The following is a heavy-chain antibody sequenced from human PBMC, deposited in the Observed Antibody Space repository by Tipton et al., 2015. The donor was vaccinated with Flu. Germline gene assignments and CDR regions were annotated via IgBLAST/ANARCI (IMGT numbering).Heavy chain of an antibody. Sequence: SLRLSCAASGFTFSSYGMHWVRQAPGKGLEWVAVIWYDGSNKYYADSVKGRFTISRDNSKNTLYLQMNSLRAEDTAVYYCARDRSSYYDFWSGYSYYYYGMDVWGQGTTVTVSS. J-gene: IGHJ6*02. D-gene: IGHD3-3*01. CDR3: ARDRSSYYDFWSGYSYYYYGMDV. CDR2: IWYDGSNK. V-gene: IGHV3-33*01. CDR1: GFTFSSYG.